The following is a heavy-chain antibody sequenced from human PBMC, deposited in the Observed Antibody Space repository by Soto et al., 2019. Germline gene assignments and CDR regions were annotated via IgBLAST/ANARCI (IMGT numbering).Heavy chain of an antibody. Sequence: QVQLQESGPGLVKPSETLSLTCTGSGGSISAYYWNWIRQPPGKGLEWIGYISYTGTTIYNPSLKTRATNTLATPKTHFTLKRRSLTAGDPAVYYFATGGRRKWRAYRGQGTLVTVSS. CDR1: GGSISAYY. D-gene: IGHD2-8*01. CDR2: ISYTGTT. J-gene: IGHJ4*02. CDR3: ATGGRRKWRAY. V-gene: IGHV4-59*01.